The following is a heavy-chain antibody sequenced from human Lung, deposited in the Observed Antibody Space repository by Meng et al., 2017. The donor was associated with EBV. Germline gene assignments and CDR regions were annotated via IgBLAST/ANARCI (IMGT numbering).Heavy chain of an antibody. CDR1: GGAFRGYY. J-gene: IGHJ4*02. CDR3: ARGRIIGDSSGYSDY. Sequence: GGRFFMPSEPRYLTCAGYGGAFRGYYGSWIRQPPGKGLEWIGEINHSGSTNYNPSLKSRVTISVDTSKNQFSLKLSSVTAADTAVYYCARGRIIGDSSGYSDYWGQGTLVTVSS. D-gene: IGHD3-22*01. CDR2: INHSGST. V-gene: IGHV4-34*01.